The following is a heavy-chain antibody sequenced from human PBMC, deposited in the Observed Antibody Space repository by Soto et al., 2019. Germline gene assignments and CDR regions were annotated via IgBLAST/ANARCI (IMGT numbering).Heavy chain of an antibody. CDR2: IIPIFGTA. CDR3: ARDSHHPYHPAAAGTIGRFDP. CDR1: GGSFSSYA. Sequence: SVKVSCKASGGSFSSYAISWVRQAPGQGLEWMGGIIPIFGTANYAQKFQGRVTITADESTSTAYMELSSLRSEDTAVYYCARDSHHPYHPAAAGTIGRFDPWGQGTLVTGSS. D-gene: IGHD6-13*01. J-gene: IGHJ5*02. V-gene: IGHV1-69*13.